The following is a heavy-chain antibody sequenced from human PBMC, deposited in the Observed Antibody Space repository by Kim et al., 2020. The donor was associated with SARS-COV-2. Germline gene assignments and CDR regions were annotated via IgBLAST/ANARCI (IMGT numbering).Heavy chain of an antibody. CDR3: ARYTGGDIVVAVSYG. D-gene: IGHD2-21*01. Sequence: ASVKVSCKASGYSFTTLAMHWVRQAPGQTLEWLGWVNGDNGKTKEAQRFPGRVTITRDTSAPTAYLEMCDLRHEDTAVYYCARYTGGDIVVAVSYG. J-gene: IGHJ6*01. CDR2: VNGDNGKT. V-gene: IGHV1-3*01. CDR1: GYSFTTLA.